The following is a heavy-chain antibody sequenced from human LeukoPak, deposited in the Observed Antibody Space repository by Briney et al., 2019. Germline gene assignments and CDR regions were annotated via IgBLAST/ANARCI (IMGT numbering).Heavy chain of an antibody. Sequence: PGGSLRLSCAASGFTVRSNYMGWVRQAPGKGLEWVSVIYSGGSTYYADSVKGRFTISRDNSKNTLYLQMDSLRAEDTAVYYCARGYGGDSGDLNWFDPWGQGTLVTVSS. CDR1: GFTVRSNY. J-gene: IGHJ5*02. CDR3: ARGYGGDSGDLNWFDP. D-gene: IGHD4-23*01. CDR2: IYSGGST. V-gene: IGHV3-66*02.